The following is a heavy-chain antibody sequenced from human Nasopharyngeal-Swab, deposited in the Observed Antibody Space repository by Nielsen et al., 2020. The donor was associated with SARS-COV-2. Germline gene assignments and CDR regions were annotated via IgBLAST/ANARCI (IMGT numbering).Heavy chain of an antibody. CDR2: ISSSGNYT. J-gene: IGHJ4*02. V-gene: IGHV3-11*06. CDR3: ARDKRLRGDYVFDY. Sequence: RQAPGKGLEWVSYISSSGNYTNYADSVKGRFTISRDNAKNPLYLQMNSLRAEDTAVYYCARDKRLRGDYVFDYWGQGTLVTVSS. D-gene: IGHD4-17*01.